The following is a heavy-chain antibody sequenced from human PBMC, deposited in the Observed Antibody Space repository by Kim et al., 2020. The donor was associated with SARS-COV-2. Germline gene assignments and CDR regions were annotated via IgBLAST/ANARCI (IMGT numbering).Heavy chain of an antibody. J-gene: IGHJ4*02. CDR3: ARAGTAMVHYYFDY. D-gene: IGHD5-18*01. V-gene: IGHV1-69*01. Sequence: AQKFQGRVTITADESTSTAYMELSSLRSEDTAVYYCARAGTAMVHYYFDYWGQGTLVTVSS.